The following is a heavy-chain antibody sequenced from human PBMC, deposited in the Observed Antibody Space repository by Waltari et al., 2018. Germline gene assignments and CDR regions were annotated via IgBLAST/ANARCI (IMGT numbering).Heavy chain of an antibody. D-gene: IGHD3-10*01. CDR1: GGSISSGSYY. V-gene: IGHV4-61*09. CDR2: IYTSGST. J-gene: IGHJ6*02. CDR3: ARYYYGSGSYYNYYYYGMDV. Sequence: QVQLQESGPGLVKPSQTLSLPCTVSGGSISSGSYYWSWIRQPAGKGLEWIGYIYTSGSTNYNPSLKSRVTISVDTSKNQFSLKLSSVTAADTAVYYCARYYYGSGSYYNYYYYGMDVWGQGTTVTVSS.